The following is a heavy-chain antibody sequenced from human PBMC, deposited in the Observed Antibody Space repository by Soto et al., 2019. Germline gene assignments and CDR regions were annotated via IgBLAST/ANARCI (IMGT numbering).Heavy chain of an antibody. CDR3: AKGGPYLLYPLTD. Sequence: PGGSLIVACAASVFTFSIYAMSWVRQAPGKGLEWVSAISGSGGSTYYADSVKGRFTISRDNSKNTLYLQMNSLRAEDTAVYYCAKGGPYLLYPLTDWGQGTMVTVSS. V-gene: IGHV3-23*01. J-gene: IGHJ4*02. CDR1: VFTFSIYA. D-gene: IGHD2-8*01. CDR2: ISGSGGST.